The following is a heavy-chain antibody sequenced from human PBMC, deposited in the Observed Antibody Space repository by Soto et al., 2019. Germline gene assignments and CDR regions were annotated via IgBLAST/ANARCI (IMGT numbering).Heavy chain of an antibody. V-gene: IGHV1-69*06. Sequence: QVQLVQSGAEVKKPGSSVKVSCKASGGTFSSYAISWVRQAPGQGLEWMGGIIPIFGTANYAQKFQGRVTITADKSTGTAYMELSRLRSEDTDVYYCARLIVGATYYYYYGMDVWGQGTTVTVSS. D-gene: IGHD1-26*01. CDR1: GGTFSSYA. CDR3: ARLIVGATYYYYYGMDV. J-gene: IGHJ6*02. CDR2: IIPIFGTA.